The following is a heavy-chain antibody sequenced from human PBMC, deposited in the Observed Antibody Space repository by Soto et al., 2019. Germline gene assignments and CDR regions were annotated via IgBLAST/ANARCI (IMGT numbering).Heavy chain of an antibody. J-gene: IGHJ6*03. V-gene: IGHV4-34*01. CDR2: INHSGST. Sequence: PSETLSLTCAVYGGSFSGYYWSWIRQPPGKGLEWIGEINHSGSTNYNPSLKSRVTISIDTSKNQFSLKLSSVTAADTAVYYWARSPTKIEYCCSTSCDRNYYYYYKDVWGKGITGT. D-gene: IGHD2-2*01. CDR1: GGSFSGYY. CDR3: ARSPTKIEYCCSTSCDRNYYYYYKDV.